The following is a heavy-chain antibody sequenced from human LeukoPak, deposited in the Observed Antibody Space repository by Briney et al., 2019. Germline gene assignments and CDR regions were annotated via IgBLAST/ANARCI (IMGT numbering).Heavy chain of an antibody. CDR2: IKQDGSEK. D-gene: IGHD3-16*02. J-gene: IGHJ6*04. Sequence: GGSLRLSCAASGFTFSSYWMSWVRQAPGKGLEWVANIKQDGSEKYYVDSVKGRFTISKDNSKNTLFLQMNNLRVEDTAVYYCARFADDYVWGSYRPTDVWGKGTTVTISS. V-gene: IGHV3-7*01. CDR3: ARFADDYVWGSYRPTDV. CDR1: GFTFSSYW.